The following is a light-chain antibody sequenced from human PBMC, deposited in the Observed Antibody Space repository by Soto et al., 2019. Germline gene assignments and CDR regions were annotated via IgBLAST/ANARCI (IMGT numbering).Light chain of an antibody. Sequence: EIVMTQSPATLSVSPGERATLSCRASQSVSGNLAWYQQRPGLPPRLLIYAASTRATGIPARFSGGGSGTDFTLTISSLQSEDFAVYYCHQYNSWPLLTFGGGTKVDIK. CDR3: HQYNSWPLLT. V-gene: IGKV3-15*01. J-gene: IGKJ4*01. CDR1: QSVSGN. CDR2: AAS.